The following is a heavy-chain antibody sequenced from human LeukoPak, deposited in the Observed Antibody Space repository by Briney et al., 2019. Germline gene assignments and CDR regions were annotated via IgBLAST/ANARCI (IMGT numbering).Heavy chain of an antibody. CDR1: GYIFTNYW. Sequence: GESLKISFQVSGYIFTNYWIGWVRQMPGKGLESMEIIYPADSDTAYSPSFQGQVTISADKSISTVYLQWSSLKASDTAMYYCARQSRDGSKTRGYYFDYWGQGTLVTVS. D-gene: IGHD3-10*01. J-gene: IGHJ4*02. CDR3: ARQSRDGSKTRGYYFDY. CDR2: IYPADSDT. V-gene: IGHV5-51*01.